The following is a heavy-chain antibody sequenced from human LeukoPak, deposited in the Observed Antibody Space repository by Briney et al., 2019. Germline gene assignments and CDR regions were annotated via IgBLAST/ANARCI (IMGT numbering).Heavy chain of an antibody. V-gene: IGHV4-34*01. Sequence: PSETLSLTCAVYGGSFSDYYWNWIRQPPGKGLEWIGEINHSGSTNYNPSLKSRVTISVDTSKNQFSLKLSSVTAADTAVYYCAREPRVRYGSGSSNWFDPWGQGTLVTVSS. J-gene: IGHJ5*02. CDR1: GGSFSDYY. CDR2: INHSGST. D-gene: IGHD3-10*01. CDR3: AREPRVRYGSGSSNWFDP.